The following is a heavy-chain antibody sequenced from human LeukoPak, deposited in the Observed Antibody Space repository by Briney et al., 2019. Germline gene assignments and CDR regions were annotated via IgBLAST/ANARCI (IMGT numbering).Heavy chain of an antibody. CDR2: ISTSGSTI. CDR3: ARVTRDGYNYDYFDY. CDR1: GFTFSDYY. D-gene: IGHD5-24*01. Sequence: GRSLRLSCAASGFTFSDYYMSWLRQAPGKGLEWVSYISTSGSTIYYADSVKGRFTISRDNAKNSLYLQMNSLRAEDTAVYYCARVTRDGYNYDYFDYWGQGTLVTVSS. J-gene: IGHJ4*02. V-gene: IGHV3-11*01.